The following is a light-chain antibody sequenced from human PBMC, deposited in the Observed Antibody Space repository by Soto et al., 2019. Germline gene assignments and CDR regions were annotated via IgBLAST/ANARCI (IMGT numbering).Light chain of an antibody. Sequence: DLQVTLSPFILSAPDPDRVSIPCRASQSISGGLAWYQKKPEKAPRLLIYDASGLQSGVPSRFSGSGSGTEFTLTVSDLHLEDFAAYYCQQYNNDSPWTFGQGTKVDI. J-gene: IGKJ1*01. CDR3: QQYNNDSPWT. CDR2: DAS. CDR1: QSISGG. V-gene: IGKV1-5*01.